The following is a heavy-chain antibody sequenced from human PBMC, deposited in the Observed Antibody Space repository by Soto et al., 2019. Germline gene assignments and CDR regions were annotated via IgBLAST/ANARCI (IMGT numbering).Heavy chain of an antibody. CDR2: IGTAGDT. D-gene: IGHD6-13*01. J-gene: IGHJ4*02. V-gene: IGHV3-13*01. CDR1: GFTFSSYD. Sequence: GGSLRLSCAASGFTFSSYDMHWVRQATGKGLEWVSAIGTAGDTYYPGSVKGRFTISRENAKNSLYLQMNSLRAGDTAVYYCARGFSAAGIPGDYWGQGTLVTVSS. CDR3: ARGFSAAGIPGDY.